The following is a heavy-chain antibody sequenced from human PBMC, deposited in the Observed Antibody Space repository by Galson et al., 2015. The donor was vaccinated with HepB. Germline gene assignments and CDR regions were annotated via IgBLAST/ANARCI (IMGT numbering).Heavy chain of an antibody. Sequence: SVKVSCKASGGTFSSYAISWVRQAPGQGLEWMGGIIPTFGTANYAQKFQGRVTITADESTSTAYMELSSLRSEDTAVYYCARVPVVISQDPYYYYGMDVWGQGTTVTVSS. CDR2: IIPTFGTA. CDR3: ARVPVVISQDPYYYYGMDV. CDR1: GGTFSSYA. D-gene: IGHD3-22*01. J-gene: IGHJ6*02. V-gene: IGHV1-69*13.